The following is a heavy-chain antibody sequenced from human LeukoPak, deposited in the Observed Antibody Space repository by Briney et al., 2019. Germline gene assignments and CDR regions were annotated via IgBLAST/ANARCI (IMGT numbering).Heavy chain of an antibody. CDR2: IYASGST. CDR1: GDSISSYY. V-gene: IGHV4-4*07. Sequence: SETLSLTCTVSGDSISSYYWSWIRQPAGKGLEWIGRIYASGSTNYNPSLKSRVTMSLDTSKNQFSLNLSAVTAADTAVYYCARKALPGNWFDPWGQGTLVTVSS. CDR3: ARKALPGNWFDP. J-gene: IGHJ5*02.